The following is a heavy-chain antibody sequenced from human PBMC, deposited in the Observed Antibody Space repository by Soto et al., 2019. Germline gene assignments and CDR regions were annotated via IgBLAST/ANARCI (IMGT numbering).Heavy chain of an antibody. V-gene: IGHV3-48*01. CDR3: AREDIVVVPAAMWDRPRTPMDV. CDR1: GFTFSSYS. D-gene: IGHD2-2*01. CDR2: ISSSSSTI. Sequence: GGSLRLSCAASGFTFSSYSMNWVRQAPGKGLEWVSYISSSSSTIYYADSVKGRFTISRDNAKNSLYLQMNSLRAEDTAVYYCAREDIVVVPAAMWDRPRTPMDVWGKGTTVTVSS. J-gene: IGHJ6*03.